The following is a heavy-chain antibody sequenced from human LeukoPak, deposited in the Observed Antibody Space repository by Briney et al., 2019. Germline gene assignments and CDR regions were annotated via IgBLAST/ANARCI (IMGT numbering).Heavy chain of an antibody. D-gene: IGHD6-13*01. CDR3: ARDRGTISSWYRQVWSWSFDY. V-gene: IGHV1-18*01. J-gene: IGHJ4*02. CDR2: ISAYNGNT. Sequence: ASVTVSCKASGYTFTIYGISWVRQAPGQGLEWMGWISAYNGNTNYAQKLQGRVTMTTDTSTSTAYMELRSLRSDDTAVYYCARDRGTISSWYRQVWSWSFDYWGQGTLVTVSS. CDR1: GYTFTIYG.